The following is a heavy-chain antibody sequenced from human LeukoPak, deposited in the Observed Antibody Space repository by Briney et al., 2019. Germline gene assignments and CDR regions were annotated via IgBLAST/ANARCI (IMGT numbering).Heavy chain of an antibody. D-gene: IGHD6-13*01. Sequence: ASVKVSCKASGYAFTSYDINWVRQATGQGLEWMGWMNPNSGNTGYAQKFQGRVTMTRNTSISTAYMELSSLRSEDTAVYYCAREAAAGLYFDYWGQGTLVTVSS. J-gene: IGHJ4*02. CDR3: AREAAAGLYFDY. CDR1: GYAFTSYD. CDR2: MNPNSGNT. V-gene: IGHV1-8*01.